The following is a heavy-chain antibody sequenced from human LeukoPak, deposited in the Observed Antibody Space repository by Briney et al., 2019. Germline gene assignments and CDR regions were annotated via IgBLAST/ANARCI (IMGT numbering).Heavy chain of an antibody. CDR1: GFTFSSYA. CDR3: AKEGTTSYYDSPFDY. J-gene: IGHJ4*02. D-gene: IGHD3-22*01. V-gene: IGHV3-23*01. Sequence: PGGSLRLSCAASGFTFSSYAMSWVRQAPGKGLKWASTIGGHNGDTYYADSVKGRLTISRDNSKSTLYLQMNSLRAEDTAVYYCAKEGTTSYYDSPFDYWGQGTLVTVSS. CDR2: IGGHNGDT.